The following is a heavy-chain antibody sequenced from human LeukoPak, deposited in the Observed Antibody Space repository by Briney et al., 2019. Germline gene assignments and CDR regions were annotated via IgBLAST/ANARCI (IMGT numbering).Heavy chain of an antibody. CDR1: GFTFNAYY. CDR2: TNPNTGGT. D-gene: IGHD2-15*01. CDR3: ARRYCSGGGCVGWFVP. Sequence: ASVKVSRKASGFTFNAYYMHWVRQAPGQGLEWMGWTNPNTGGTNYAQKFQGRVTMTRDTSISTAYMELSRLRSDDTAVYYCARRYCSGGGCVGWFVPWGQGTLVTVSS. V-gene: IGHV1-2*02. J-gene: IGHJ5*02.